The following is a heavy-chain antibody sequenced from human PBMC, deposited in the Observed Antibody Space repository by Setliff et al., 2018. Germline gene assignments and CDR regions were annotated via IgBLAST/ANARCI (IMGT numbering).Heavy chain of an antibody. CDR2: IHASGSP. D-gene: IGHD3-3*01. CDR1: GGSITSGSFY. V-gene: IGHV4-61*02. Sequence: SETLSLTCTVSGGSITSGSFYWSWIRQPAGKKLEWIGRIHASGSPDYNPSFKSRVTISRDTSTNQFSLKLTSVTAADTAMYYCARERTIFGILVISGWFDPWGQGTVVTVSS. J-gene: IGHJ5*02. CDR3: ARERTIFGILVISGWFDP.